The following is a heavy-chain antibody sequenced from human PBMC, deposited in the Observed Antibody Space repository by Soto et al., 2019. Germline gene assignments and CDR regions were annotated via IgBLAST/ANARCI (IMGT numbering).Heavy chain of an antibody. V-gene: IGHV3-48*01. CDR1: GFTFSSYS. D-gene: IGHD3-10*01. CDR2: ISSSSSTI. CDR3: ARSKEVRRRYYYYYYMDV. Sequence: GGSLRLSCAASGFTFSSYSMNWVRQAPGKGLEWVSYISSSSSTIYYADSVKGRFTISRDNAKNSLYLQMNSLRAEDTAVYYCARSKEVRRRYYYYYYMDVWGKGTTVTVSS. J-gene: IGHJ6*03.